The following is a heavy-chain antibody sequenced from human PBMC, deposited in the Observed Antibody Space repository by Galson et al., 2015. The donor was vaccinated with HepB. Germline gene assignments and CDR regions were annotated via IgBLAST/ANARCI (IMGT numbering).Heavy chain of an antibody. V-gene: IGHV3-30*03. J-gene: IGHJ6*03. CDR3: AGCLYYYDSSGHSRDDYMDV. CDR2: ISYDGSNK. Sequence: SLRLSCAASGFTFSSYGMHWVRQAPGKGLEWVAVISYDGSNKYYADSVKGRFTISRDNSKNTLYLQMNSLRAEDTAVYYCAGCLYYYDSSGHSRDDYMDVWGKGTTVTVSS. CDR1: GFTFSSYG. D-gene: IGHD3-22*01.